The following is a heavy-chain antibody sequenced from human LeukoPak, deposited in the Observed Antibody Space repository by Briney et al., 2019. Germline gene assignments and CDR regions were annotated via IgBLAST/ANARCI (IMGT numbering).Heavy chain of an antibody. V-gene: IGHV1-69*13. CDR1: GGTFSSYA. J-gene: IGHJ4*02. Sequence: ASVKVSCKASGGTFSSYAISWVRQAPGQGLEWMGGIIPIFGTANYAQKFQGRVTITADESTSTAYMELSSLTSEDTAVYYCARANYDYVWGSYRPYFDYWGQGTLVTVSS. CDR2: IIPIFGTA. D-gene: IGHD3-16*01. CDR3: ARANYDYVWGSYRPYFDY.